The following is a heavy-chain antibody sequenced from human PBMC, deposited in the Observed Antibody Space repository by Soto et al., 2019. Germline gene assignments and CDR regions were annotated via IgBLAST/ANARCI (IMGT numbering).Heavy chain of an antibody. Sequence: PSETLSLTCTVSGDSISSGGYYWSWIRQHPGKGLEWIGYIYYSGSTYYNPSLKSRVTISVDTSKNQFSLKLSSVTVADTAVYYCAREEPNYYGSGSYYVEYWGQGTLVTVSS. CDR2: IYYSGST. V-gene: IGHV4-31*03. CDR1: GDSISSGGYY. CDR3: AREEPNYYGSGSYYVEY. D-gene: IGHD3-10*01. J-gene: IGHJ4*02.